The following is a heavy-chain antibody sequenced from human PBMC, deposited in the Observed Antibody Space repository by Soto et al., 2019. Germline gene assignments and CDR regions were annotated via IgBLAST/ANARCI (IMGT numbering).Heavy chain of an antibody. CDR1: GGPIFRHY. CDR3: ARGHGYGGSTFDI. CDR2: IYYSGTT. J-gene: IGHJ3*02. Sequence: QVQLQESGPRLVKPSETLSLTCNVSGGPIFRHYWGWVRQPPGKGLEWIGYIYYSGTTKYSPSLRSRVTISVDMSKDQFSLKLNSVTAADTAVYYRARGHGYGGSTFDIWGQGSMVTVSS. V-gene: IGHV4-59*11. D-gene: IGHD1-26*01.